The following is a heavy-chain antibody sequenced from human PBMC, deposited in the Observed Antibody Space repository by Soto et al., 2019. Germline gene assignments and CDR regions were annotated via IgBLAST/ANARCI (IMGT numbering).Heavy chain of an antibody. CDR1: GDSINASYSN. V-gene: IGHV4-39*01. CDR3: AKLVRDDVRRSDLDH. D-gene: IGHD3-10*02. CDR2: FYYSGTT. J-gene: IGHJ4*02. Sequence: SETLSLTCTVSGDSINASYSNWAWIRQPPGKGLEWIGTFYYSGTTSQNPPLRSRITISGDTSRNKFSLHLRSVTAADSGVYYCAKLVRDDVRRSDLDHWGQGTLVTVSS.